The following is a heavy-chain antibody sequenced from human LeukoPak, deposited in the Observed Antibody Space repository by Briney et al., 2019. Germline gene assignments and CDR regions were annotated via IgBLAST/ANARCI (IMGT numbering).Heavy chain of an antibody. CDR1: GYSFTSYW. CDR2: IYPGDSDT. J-gene: IGHJ4*02. D-gene: IGHD5-12*01. V-gene: IGHV5-51*01. Sequence: GESLKISFKGSGYSFTSYWIGWVRQMPGNGLEWMGIIYPGDSDTRYSPSFQGQVTISADKSISTAYLQWSSLKASDTAMYYCARREWLLGTGVDYWGQGTLVTVSS. CDR3: ARREWLLGTGVDY.